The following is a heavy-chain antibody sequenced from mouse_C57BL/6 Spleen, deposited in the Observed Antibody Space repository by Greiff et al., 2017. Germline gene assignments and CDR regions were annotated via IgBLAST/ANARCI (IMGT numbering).Heavy chain of an antibody. CDR2: INPNYGTT. CDR1: GYSFTDYN. Sequence: EVKLQESGPELVKPGASVKISCKASGYSFTDYNMNWVKQSNGKSLEWIGVINPNYGTTSYNQKFKGKATLTVDQSSSTAYMQLNSLTSEDSAVYYCAREGNYYGSTYYYAMDYWGQGTSVTVSS. CDR3: AREGNYYGSTYYYAMDY. D-gene: IGHD1-1*01. V-gene: IGHV1-39*01. J-gene: IGHJ4*01.